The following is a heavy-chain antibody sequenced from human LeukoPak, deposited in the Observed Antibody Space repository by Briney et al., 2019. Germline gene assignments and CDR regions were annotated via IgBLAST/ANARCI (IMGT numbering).Heavy chain of an antibody. Sequence: HPGGSLRLSCVVSGFSFSRYWVSWVRQAPGKGLQWVANIKQDGSDKKYVDPVKGRFTISRDNAKNSLYLQMNSLRADDTAVYYCAFSPFIGGGGYWGQGTLVTVSS. CDR1: GFSFSRYW. CDR3: AFSPFIGGGGY. D-gene: IGHD3-16*01. CDR2: IKQDGSDK. V-gene: IGHV3-7*01. J-gene: IGHJ4*02.